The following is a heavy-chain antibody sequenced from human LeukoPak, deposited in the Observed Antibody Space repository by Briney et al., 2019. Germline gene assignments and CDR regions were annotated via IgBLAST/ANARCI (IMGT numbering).Heavy chain of an antibody. J-gene: IGHJ4*02. D-gene: IGHD2-2*01. CDR2: INPNSGGT. V-gene: IGHV1-2*02. Sequence: GASVKVSCKASGYTFTGYYMHWVRQAPGQGLEWMGWINPNSGGTNYAQKSQGRVTMTRDTSISTAYMELSRLRSDDTAVYYCARGQYCSSTSCSFDYWGQGTLVTVSS. CDR3: ARGQYCSSTSCSFDY. CDR1: GYTFTGYY.